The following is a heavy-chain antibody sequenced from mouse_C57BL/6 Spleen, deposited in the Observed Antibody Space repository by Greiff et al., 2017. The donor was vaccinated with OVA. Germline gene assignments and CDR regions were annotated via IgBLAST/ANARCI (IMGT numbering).Heavy chain of an antibody. CDR2: ISSGSSTF. V-gene: IGHV5-17*01. J-gene: IGHJ2*01. CDR3: AMPGRLRQYYVDY. CDR1: GFTFSDYG. Sequence: DVKLVESGGGLVKPGGSLKLSCAASGFTFSDYGMHWVRQAPEKGLAWVAYISSGSSTFYYADTVKGRFTISRDNAKNTLFLQMTSLTSEDTAMYYCAMPGRLRQYYVDYWGQGTTLTVSS. D-gene: IGHD3-2*02.